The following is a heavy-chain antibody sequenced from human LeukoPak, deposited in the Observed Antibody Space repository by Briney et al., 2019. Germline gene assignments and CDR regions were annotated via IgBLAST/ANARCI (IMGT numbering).Heavy chain of an antibody. CDR1: GFTFNNAW. D-gene: IGHD5-18*01. Sequence: PGGSLRLSCAASGFTFNNAWMNWVRQAPGKGLEWVGRIKSKSDGGTTDYAAPVKGRFIISRDDSKNTLYLQMNSLKTEETAVYFCATDGISEETATDYWGQGTLVTVSS. CDR3: ATDGISEETATDY. CDR2: IKSKSDGGTT. J-gene: IGHJ4*02. V-gene: IGHV3-15*01.